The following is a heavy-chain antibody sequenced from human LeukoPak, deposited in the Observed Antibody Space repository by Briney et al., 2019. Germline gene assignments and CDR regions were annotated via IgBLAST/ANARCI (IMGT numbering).Heavy chain of an antibody. J-gene: IGHJ5*02. Sequence: PSETLSLTCAVYGGSFSSYYWSWIRQPPGKGLEWIGEINHSGSTDYNPSLKSRVTISVDTSKNQFSLKLSSVTAADTAVYYCARQVTGSFRRFDPWGQGTPVTVSS. CDR1: GGSFSSYY. V-gene: IGHV4-34*01. CDR3: ARQVTGSFRRFDP. CDR2: INHSGST. D-gene: IGHD1-20*01.